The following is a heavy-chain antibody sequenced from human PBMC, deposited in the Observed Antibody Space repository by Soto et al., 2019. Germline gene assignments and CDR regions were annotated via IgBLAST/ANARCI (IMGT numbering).Heavy chain of an antibody. D-gene: IGHD2-2*01. Sequence: GESLKISCKGSGYSFTSYCIGWVRQMPGKGLEWMGIIYPGDSDTRYSPSFQGQVTISADKSISTAYLQWSSLKASDTAMYYCARGGYCSSTSCYSADYWGQGTLVTVSS. CDR2: IYPGDSDT. CDR1: GYSFTSYC. J-gene: IGHJ4*02. CDR3: ARGGYCSSTSCYSADY. V-gene: IGHV5-51*01.